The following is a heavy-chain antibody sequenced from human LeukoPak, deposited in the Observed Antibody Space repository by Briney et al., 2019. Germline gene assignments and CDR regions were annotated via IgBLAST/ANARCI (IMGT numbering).Heavy chain of an antibody. J-gene: IGHJ4*02. V-gene: IGHV4-34*01. CDR3: ARATGTKVPPGY. CDR2: INHSGST. CDR1: GGSFSGYY. Sequence: SETLSLTCAVYGGSFSGYYWSWIRQPPGKGLEWIGEINHSGSTNYNPSLKSRVTISVDTSKNQFSLKLSSVTAADTAVYYCARATGTKVPPGYWGQGTLVTVSS. D-gene: IGHD1-7*01.